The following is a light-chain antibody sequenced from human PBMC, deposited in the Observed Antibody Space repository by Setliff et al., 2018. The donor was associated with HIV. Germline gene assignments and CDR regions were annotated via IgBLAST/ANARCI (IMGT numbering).Light chain of an antibody. Sequence: QSVLTQPASVSGSPGQSITISCTGTSGDVGRYNLVSWYQQQPGKPPKLMIYQASKRPSGVSNRFSGSKYGNTASLTISGLQAEDEADYYCCSNTGSNTYVFGTGTKVTVL. CDR3: CSNTGSNTYV. CDR2: QAS. CDR1: SGDVGRYNL. V-gene: IGLV2-23*01. J-gene: IGLJ1*01.